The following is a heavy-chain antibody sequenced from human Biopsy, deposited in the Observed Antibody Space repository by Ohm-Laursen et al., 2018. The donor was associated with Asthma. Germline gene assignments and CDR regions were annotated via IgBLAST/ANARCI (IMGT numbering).Heavy chain of an antibody. V-gene: IGHV4-30-4*01. CDR3: ARVVSYGDIYFGIDV. J-gene: IGHJ6*02. Sequence: TLSLTCRVSGGYTGSSDHHWAWIRQAPGKGLEWIGFVFWSGSTHYSRSLERRVSISIDTATNEFSMKLWSVTPADTAVCFCARVVSYGDIYFGIDVWGPGNTV. CDR1: GGYTGSSDHH. D-gene: IGHD4-17*01. CDR2: VFWSGST.